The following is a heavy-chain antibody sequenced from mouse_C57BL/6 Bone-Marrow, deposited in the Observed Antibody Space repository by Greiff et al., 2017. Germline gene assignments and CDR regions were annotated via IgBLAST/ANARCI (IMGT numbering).Heavy chain of an antibody. D-gene: IGHD1-1*01. Sequence: VKLQQPGAELVKPGASVKMSCKASGYTFTSYWITWVKQRPGQGLEWIGDIYPGSGSTNYNEKFKSKATLTVDTSSSTAYMQLSSLTSEDSAVYYCARFITTVVATSYFDYWGQGTTLTVSS. CDR2: IYPGSGST. CDR3: ARFITTVVATSYFDY. CDR1: GYTFTSYW. J-gene: IGHJ2*01. V-gene: IGHV1-55*01.